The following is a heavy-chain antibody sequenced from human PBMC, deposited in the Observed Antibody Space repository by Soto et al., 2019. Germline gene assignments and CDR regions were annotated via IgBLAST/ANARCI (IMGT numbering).Heavy chain of an antibody. V-gene: IGHV4-39*01. CDR2: IYYSGST. D-gene: IGHD6-13*01. CDR3: ARLDAAITSDKSAAAGIDY. Sequence: SETLSLTCTVSGGSISSSSYYWGWIRQPPGKGLEWIGSIYYSGSTYYNPSLKSRVTISVDTSKNQFSLKLSSVTAADTAVYYCARLDAAITSDKSAAAGIDYWGQGTLVTVSS. CDR1: GGSISSSSYY. J-gene: IGHJ4*02.